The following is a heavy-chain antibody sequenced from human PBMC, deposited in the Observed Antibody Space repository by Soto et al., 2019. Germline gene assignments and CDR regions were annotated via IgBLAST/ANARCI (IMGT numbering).Heavy chain of an antibody. V-gene: IGHV3-23*01. CDR3: AIRMYSTRWYYLDY. CDR2: ISAST. D-gene: IGHD6-13*01. J-gene: IGHJ4*02. Sequence: EMQLLESGEGLVQAGGSLRLSCAASGFTVSSYALNWVRQAPGKGLEWVSGISASTYYTDSVKGRFTISRDTYKNTLYLQMNRLRAEDTAIYFFAIRMYSTRWYYLDYWGQGTLVTVSS. CDR1: GFTVSSYA.